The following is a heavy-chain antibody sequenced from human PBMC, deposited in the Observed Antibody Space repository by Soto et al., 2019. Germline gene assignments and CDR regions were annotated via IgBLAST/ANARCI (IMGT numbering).Heavy chain of an antibody. J-gene: IGHJ4*02. Sequence: QLQLQESGPGLVKPSETLSLTCTVSGGSISSGSYYWGWMRQPPGKGLEWIGSIYYSGGTYYNASLKSRVTISVDTSKNQFSLKLSSVTAADTAVYYCARGVVDIVATKGDYYYFDYWGQGTLVTVSS. CDR2: IYYSGGT. CDR3: ARGVVDIVATKGDYYYFDY. D-gene: IGHD5-12*01. V-gene: IGHV4-39*01. CDR1: GGSISSGSYY.